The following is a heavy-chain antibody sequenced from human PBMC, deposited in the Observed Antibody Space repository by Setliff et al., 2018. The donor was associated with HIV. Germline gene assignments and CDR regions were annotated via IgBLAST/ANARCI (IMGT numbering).Heavy chain of an antibody. D-gene: IGHD3-3*01. Sequence: GASVKVSCKASGYTFTNYYMQWVRQAPGQGLEWMGIINPSGGSATYAQKFQGRVTMTRDTSTSTVYMELSSLRSDDTAVYYCAREGGREYDFWSGYYRPYYYYMDVWGKGTTVTV. J-gene: IGHJ6*03. CDR3: AREGGREYDFWSGYYRPYYYYMDV. CDR2: INPSGGSA. CDR1: GYTFTNYY. V-gene: IGHV1-46*01.